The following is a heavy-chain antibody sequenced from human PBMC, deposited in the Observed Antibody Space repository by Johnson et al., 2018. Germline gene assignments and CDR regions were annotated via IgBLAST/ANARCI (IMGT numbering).Heavy chain of an antibody. Sequence: VQLVESGGGLVQPGGSLRLSCAASGFTFSSYWMSWVRQAPWKVLEWVANIKQDGSETKYVDSVKGRFTISRDNAKNPLYLQMNSLRAEDTAMYYCAKDNWNSPPLDAFDIWGQGTMVTVSS. V-gene: IGHV3-7*01. CDR3: AKDNWNSPPLDAFDI. CDR2: IKQDGSET. CDR1: GFTFSSYW. J-gene: IGHJ3*02. D-gene: IGHD1-20*01.